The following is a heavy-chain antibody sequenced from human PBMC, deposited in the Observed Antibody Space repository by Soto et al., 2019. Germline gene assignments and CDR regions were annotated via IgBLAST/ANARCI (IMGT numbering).Heavy chain of an antibody. J-gene: IGHJ6*02. CDR3: AKDLFSTWSTYYYYGMDV. V-gene: IGHV3-30*18. Sequence: VGSLRLSCAASGFTFSSYGMHWVRQAPGKALEWVALISYDGSNKYYADSVKGRFTISRDNSKNTLYLQMNSLRAEDTAVYYCAKDLFSTWSTYYYYGMDVWGQGTTVTVSS. CDR1: GFTFSSYG. D-gene: IGHD6-13*01. CDR2: ISYDGSNK.